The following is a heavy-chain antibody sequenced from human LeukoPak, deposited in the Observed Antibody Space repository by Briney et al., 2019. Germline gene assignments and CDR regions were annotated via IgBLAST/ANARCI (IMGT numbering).Heavy chain of an antibody. Sequence: SETLSLTCTVSGGSISDSTYYWGWIRQPPGKGLEWIGSFLYPGNTYYNPSLKSRVTLSADTSKNQFSLNVIFVTAADTAVYYCARRPRVGDKSHSLDYWGQGTLVTVSS. D-gene: IGHD1-26*01. J-gene: IGHJ4*02. CDR1: GGSISDSTYY. V-gene: IGHV4-39*01. CDR2: FLYPGNT. CDR3: ARRPRVGDKSHSLDY.